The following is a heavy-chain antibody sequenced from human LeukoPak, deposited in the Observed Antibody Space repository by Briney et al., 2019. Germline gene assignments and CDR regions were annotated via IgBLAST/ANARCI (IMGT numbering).Heavy chain of an antibody. J-gene: IGHJ5*02. CDR2: IYTSGST. CDR1: GGSISSGSYY. V-gene: IGHV4-61*02. CDR3: ARDVGGTLNWFDP. Sequence: PSETLSLTCTVSGGSISSGSYYWSWIRQPAGKGLEWIGRIYTSGSTNYNPSLKSRVTISVDTSKNQFSLKLSSVTAADTAVYYCARDVGGTLNWFDPWGQGTLVTVSS. D-gene: IGHD1/OR15-1a*01.